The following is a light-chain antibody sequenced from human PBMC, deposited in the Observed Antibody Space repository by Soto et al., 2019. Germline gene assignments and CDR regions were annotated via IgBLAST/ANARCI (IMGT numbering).Light chain of an antibody. V-gene: IGKV3-15*01. CDR2: GAS. J-gene: IGKJ4*01. Sequence: EVVVTHSPATRSVCPLERATLSCRSSQGICSTLAWYQQKPGQTPKLLIYGASTRSTGVPARFSGGGSGTEFTLTINSLQSEDFELSQCQRYTRWPLSFGGGNXVDIK. CDR1: QGICST. CDR3: QRYTRWPLS.